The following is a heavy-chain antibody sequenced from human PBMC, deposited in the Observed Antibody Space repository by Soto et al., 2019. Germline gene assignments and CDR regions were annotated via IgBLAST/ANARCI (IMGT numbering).Heavy chain of an antibody. Sequence: SETLSLTCAVYGGFLSESYWTWIRQPPGKGLEWIGEINHVGGTNYNPSLKSRVTTSVDTSQNQFSLRLISVTAADTAMYFCVRIRYQLPSSVLWLDPWGQGTPVTVS. CDR2: INHVGGT. V-gene: IGHV4-34*01. CDR1: GGFLSESY. D-gene: IGHD3-16*01. CDR3: VRIRYQLPSSVLWLDP. J-gene: IGHJ5*02.